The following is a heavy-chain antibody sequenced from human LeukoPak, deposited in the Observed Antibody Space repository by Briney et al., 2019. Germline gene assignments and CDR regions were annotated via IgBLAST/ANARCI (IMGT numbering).Heavy chain of an antibody. D-gene: IGHD1-26*01. J-gene: IGHJ4*02. CDR1: GYTFTGYY. CDR3: ARDTADNDRTTFYSGRQLDY. CDR2: INPSGGST. Sequence: ASVKVSCKASGYTFTGYYMHWVRQAPGQGLEWMGIINPSGGSTSYAQKFQGRVTMTRDMSTGTVYMELSSLRSEDTAVYYCARDTADNDRTTFYSGRQLDYWGQGTLVTVSS. V-gene: IGHV1-46*01.